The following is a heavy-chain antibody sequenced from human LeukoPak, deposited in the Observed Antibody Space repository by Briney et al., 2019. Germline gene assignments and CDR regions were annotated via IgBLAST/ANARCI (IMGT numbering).Heavy chain of an antibody. CDR1: GDSFTSYY. D-gene: IGHD6-6*01. V-gene: IGHV1-8*01. CDR3: AGAERIAARSGYNWFDP. CDR2: INPNNGNT. J-gene: IGHJ5*02. Sequence: GSCNASGDSFTSYYIKYLVQATGGGREGFVSINPNNGNTGYVQKFQGRVTTTRNTSISTAYMELSRLRSEDTAVYYCAGAERIAARSGYNWFDPWGQGTLVTVSS.